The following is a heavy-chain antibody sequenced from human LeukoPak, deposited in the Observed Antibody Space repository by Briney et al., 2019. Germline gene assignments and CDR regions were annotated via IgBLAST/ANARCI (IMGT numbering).Heavy chain of an antibody. V-gene: IGHV1-69*13. D-gene: IGHD3-10*01. Sequence: SVKVSCKASGGTFSSYAISWVRQAPGQGLEWIGGIIPIFGTANYAQKFQGRVTITADESTSTAYMELSSLRSEDTAVYYCARGMYRNDSGSYYHFDYWGQGTLVTVSS. CDR2: IIPIFGTA. J-gene: IGHJ4*02. CDR1: GGTFSSYA. CDR3: ARGMYRNDSGSYYHFDY.